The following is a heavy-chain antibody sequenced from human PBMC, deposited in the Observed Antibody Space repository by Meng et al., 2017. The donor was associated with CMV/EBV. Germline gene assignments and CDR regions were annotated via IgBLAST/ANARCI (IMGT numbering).Heavy chain of an antibody. CDR2: IYYSGST. CDR3: AREYDFWSGKGWFDP. CDR1: GGSISSYY. V-gene: IGHV4-59*01. J-gene: IGHJ5*02. D-gene: IGHD3-3*01. Sequence: SETLSLTCTVSGGSISSYYWSWIRQPPGKGLEWIGYIYYSGSTNYNPSLKIRVTISVDTSKNQFSLKLSSVTAADTAVYYWAREYDFWSGKGWFDPWGQGTLVTVSS.